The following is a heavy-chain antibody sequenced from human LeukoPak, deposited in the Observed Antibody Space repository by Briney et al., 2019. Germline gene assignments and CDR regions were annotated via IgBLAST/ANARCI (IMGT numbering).Heavy chain of an antibody. CDR2: IIPIFGTA. J-gene: IGHJ3*02. V-gene: IGHV1-69*06. Sequence: SVKVSCKASGGTFSSYAISWVRQAPGQGLEWMGGIIPIFGTANYAQKFQGRVTITADKSTSTAYMELRSLRSDDTAVYYCARARGLNAFDIWGQGTMVTVSS. D-gene: IGHD3/OR15-3a*01. CDR3: ARARGLNAFDI. CDR1: GGTFSSYA.